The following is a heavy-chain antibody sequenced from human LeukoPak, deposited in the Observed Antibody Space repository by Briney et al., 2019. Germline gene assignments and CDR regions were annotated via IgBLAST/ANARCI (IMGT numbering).Heavy chain of an antibody. CDR1: GGTFSSYA. CDR3: ARVMRFGVTYYYYYGMDV. V-gene: IGHV1-69*13. J-gene: IGHJ6*02. D-gene: IGHD3-10*01. Sequence: SVKVSCKASGGTFSSYAISWVRQAPGQGLEWMGGIIPIFGTANYAQKFPGRVTITADESTSTAYMELSSLRSEDTAVYYCARVMRFGVTYYYYYGMDVWGQGTTVTVSS. CDR2: IIPIFGTA.